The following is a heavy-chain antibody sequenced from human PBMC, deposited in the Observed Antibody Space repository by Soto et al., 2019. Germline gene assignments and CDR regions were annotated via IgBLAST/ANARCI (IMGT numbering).Heavy chain of an antibody. Sequence: SETLSLTCTVSGGSISSYYWSWIRQPPGKGLEWIGYIYYSGSTNYNPSLKSRVTISVDTSKNQFSLKLSSVTAADTAVYYCARSPYDFWSGYSVPSWFDLWGQGTLVTVSS. J-gene: IGHJ5*02. CDR3: ARSPYDFWSGYSVPSWFDL. D-gene: IGHD3-3*01. CDR1: GGSISSYY. CDR2: IYYSGST. V-gene: IGHV4-59*08.